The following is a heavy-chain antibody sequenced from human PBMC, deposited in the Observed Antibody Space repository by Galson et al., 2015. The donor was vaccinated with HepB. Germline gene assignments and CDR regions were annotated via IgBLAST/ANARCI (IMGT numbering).Heavy chain of an antibody. V-gene: IGHV1-24*01. CDR3: TSPANYDTSGHYYFDY. D-gene: IGHD3-22*01. J-gene: IGHJ4*02. Sequence: SVKVSCKVSGYSFSEVPMHWVRQAPREGLEWLGGFDPEDGEVIYAQRFKGRVTMTEDSSKDTAYMELGSLRSEDTAIYYCTSPANYDTSGHYYFDYWGQGTLVTVSS. CDR1: GYSFSEVP. CDR2: FDPEDGEV.